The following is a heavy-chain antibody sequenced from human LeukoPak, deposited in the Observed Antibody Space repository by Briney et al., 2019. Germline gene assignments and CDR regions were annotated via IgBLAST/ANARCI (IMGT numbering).Heavy chain of an antibody. J-gene: IGHJ4*02. CDR1: GGSISSSSYF. D-gene: IGHD5-24*01. V-gene: IGHV4-39*07. CDR2: IYHSGST. CDR3: ASAATTLNPDY. Sequence: PSETLSLTCTVSGGSISSSSYFWGWIRQPPGKGLEWIGSIYHSGSTYYNPSLKSRVTISVDTSKNQFSLKLSSVTAADTAVYYCASAATTLNPDYWGQGTLVTVSS.